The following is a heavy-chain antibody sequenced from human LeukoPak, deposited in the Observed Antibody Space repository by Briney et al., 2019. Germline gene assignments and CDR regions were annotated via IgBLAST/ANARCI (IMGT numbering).Heavy chain of an antibody. CDR1: GDSINSFY. CDR2: IYTSGST. D-gene: IGHD3-16*01. Sequence: SETLSLTCTVSGDSINSFYWSSIRQPAGKGLEWIGRIYTSGSTNYNPSLKSRVTMSVDTFKNQFSLKLSSVTAADTAVYYCARETSQKGAHYMDVWDKGTTVTISS. J-gene: IGHJ6*03. CDR3: ARETSQKGAHYMDV. V-gene: IGHV4-4*07.